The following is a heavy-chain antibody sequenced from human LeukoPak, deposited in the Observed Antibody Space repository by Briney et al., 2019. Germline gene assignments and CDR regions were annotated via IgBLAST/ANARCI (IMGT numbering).Heavy chain of an antibody. CDR2: IYYSGST. V-gene: IGHV4-59*01. CDR1: GGSISSYY. J-gene: IGHJ4*02. Sequence: PSETLSLTCTVSGGSISSYYWSWIRQPPGKGLEWIGYIYYSGSTNCNPSLKSRVTISVDTSKNQFSLKLSSVTAADTAVYYCARDPHPYYFDYWGQGTLVTVSS. CDR3: ARDPHPYYFDY.